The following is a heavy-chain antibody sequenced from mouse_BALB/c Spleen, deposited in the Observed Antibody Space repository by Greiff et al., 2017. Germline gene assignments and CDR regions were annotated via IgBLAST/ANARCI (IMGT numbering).Heavy chain of an antibody. CDR1: GFAFSSYD. Sequence: EVNVVESGGGLVKPGGSLKLSCAASGFAFSSYDMSWVRQTPEKRLEWVAYISSGGGSTYYPDTVKGRFTISRDNAKNTLYLQMSSLKSEDTAMYYCARLENYGTMDYWGQGTSVTVSS. J-gene: IGHJ4*01. D-gene: IGHD1-1*01. CDR3: ARLENYGTMDY. V-gene: IGHV5-12-1*01. CDR2: ISSGGGST.